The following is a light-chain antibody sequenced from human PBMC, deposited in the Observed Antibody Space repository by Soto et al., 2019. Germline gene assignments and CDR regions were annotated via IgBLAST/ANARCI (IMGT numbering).Light chain of an antibody. V-gene: IGLV2-11*01. J-gene: IGLJ3*02. CDR1: SSDVGDYNF. CDR3: YSYAGTYTWV. CDR2: DVT. Sequence: QSVLTQPRSVSGSPGQSVTISCTGTSSDVGDYNFVSWYQHYAGKAPKLIIYDVTKRLSGVPGRFSGSKSGNTASLTISGLQAEDEADYYCYSYAGTYTWVFGGGTKVTVL.